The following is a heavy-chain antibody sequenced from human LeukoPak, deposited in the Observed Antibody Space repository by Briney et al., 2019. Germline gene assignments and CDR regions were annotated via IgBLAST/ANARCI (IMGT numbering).Heavy chain of an antibody. Sequence: PGGSLRLSCAASGFTVSSNYMSWVRQAPGKGLEWVSSISSSSSYIYYADSVKGRFTISRDNAKNSLYLQMNSLRAEDTAVYYCARDKGSDYWGQGTLVTVSS. J-gene: IGHJ4*02. V-gene: IGHV3-21*01. CDR3: ARDKGSDY. CDR1: GFTVSSNY. CDR2: ISSSSSYI.